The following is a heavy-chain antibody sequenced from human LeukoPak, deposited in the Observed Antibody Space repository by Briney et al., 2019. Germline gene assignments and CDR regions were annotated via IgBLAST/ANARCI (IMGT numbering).Heavy chain of an antibody. CDR1: GYIFTSYA. J-gene: IGHJ4*02. CDR2: INAGNGNT. D-gene: IGHD2-2*01. Sequence: ASVKVSCKASGYIFTSYAMHWVRQAPGKRLEWMGWINAGNGNTKYSQKFQDRVTITRDTSASTAYMELSSLTSEDTALYYCATLVYCTTTSCYHVDYWGQGTLVTVSS. V-gene: IGHV1-3*01. CDR3: ATLVYCTTTSCYHVDY.